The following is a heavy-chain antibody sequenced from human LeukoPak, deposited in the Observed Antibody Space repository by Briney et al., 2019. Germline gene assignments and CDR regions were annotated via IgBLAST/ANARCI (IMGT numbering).Heavy chain of an antibody. CDR3: ATGQILYGSHY. V-gene: IGHV4-4*07. J-gene: IGHJ4*02. Sequence: PSETLSLTCTVSGGSISSYYWSWIRQPAGKGLEWIGRIYTSGSTNYNPSLKSRVTMSVDTSKNQFSLRLTSVTAADTAVYYCATGQILYGSHYWGLGTLVTVSS. CDR2: IYTSGST. CDR1: GGSISSYY. D-gene: IGHD3-10*01.